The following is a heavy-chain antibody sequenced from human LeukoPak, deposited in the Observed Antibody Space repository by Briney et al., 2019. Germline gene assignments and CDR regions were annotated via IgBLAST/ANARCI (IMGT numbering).Heavy chain of an antibody. CDR1: GYTFTSYA. CDR3: ARGYSYGSDYYYGMDV. D-gene: IGHD5-18*01. V-gene: IGHV1-18*01. CDR2: ISGYNGNT. Sequence: GASVKVSCKASGYTFTSYAISWVRQAPGQGLEWMGWISGYNGNTKYAQKVQGRVTMTTDTSTSTAYRELRSLRSDDTAVYDCARGYSYGSDYYYGMDVWGQGTTVTVSS. J-gene: IGHJ6*02.